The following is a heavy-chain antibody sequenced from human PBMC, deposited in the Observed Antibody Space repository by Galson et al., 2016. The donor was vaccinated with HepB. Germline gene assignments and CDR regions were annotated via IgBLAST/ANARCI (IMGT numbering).Heavy chain of an antibody. CDR3: ARSTSVASFDY. Sequence: SETLSLTCTVSGGSISTSYWNWIRQAPGKGLEWIGYIYHSGGTSYNPSLKSRITISVDTSRKQFSLTLTSVIAADTAVYFCARSTSVASFDYWGQGILVSVSS. V-gene: IGHV4-59*01. CDR2: IYHSGGT. J-gene: IGHJ4*02. CDR1: GGSISTSY. D-gene: IGHD1-1*01.